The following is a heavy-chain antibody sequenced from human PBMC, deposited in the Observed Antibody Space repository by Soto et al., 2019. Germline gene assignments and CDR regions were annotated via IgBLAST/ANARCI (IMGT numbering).Heavy chain of an antibody. CDR3: AREYYYDSSGYYDYDYGMDV. J-gene: IGHJ6*02. CDR2: ISAYNGNT. CDR1: GYTFTSYG. D-gene: IGHD3-22*01. Sequence: ASVKVSCKASGYTFTSYGISWVRQAPGQGLEWMGWISAYNGNTNYAQKLQGRATMTTDTSTSTAYMELRSLRSDDTAVYYCAREYYYDSSGYYDYDYGMDVWGQGTTVTVSS. V-gene: IGHV1-18*01.